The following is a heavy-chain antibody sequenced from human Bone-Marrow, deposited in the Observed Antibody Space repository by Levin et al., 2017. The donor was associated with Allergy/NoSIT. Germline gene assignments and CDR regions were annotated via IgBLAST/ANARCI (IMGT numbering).Heavy chain of an antibody. CDR3: ATEIGVRDAFDV. CDR1: GYSFITYR. Sequence: GESLKISCQGFGYSFITYRINWVRQMPGKGLEWMGYIDPSDSYARNSPSFQGHVTMSVRRSISTAYLQWSSLKASDTAIYYCATEIGVRDAFDVWGQGTMVTVSS. J-gene: IGHJ3*01. V-gene: IGHV5-10-1*01. CDR2: IDPSDSYA. D-gene: IGHD2-8*01.